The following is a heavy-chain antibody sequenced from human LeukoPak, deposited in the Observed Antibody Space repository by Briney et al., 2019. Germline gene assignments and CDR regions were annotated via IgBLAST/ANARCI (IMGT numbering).Heavy chain of an antibody. CDR1: AATFSSYT. J-gene: IGHJ6*03. CDR2: IIPIFGRA. D-gene: IGHD3-10*01. Sequence: SVKLSCKAAAATFSSYTISWVRQAPGQGLEWMGGIIPIFGRANYAQKFQVRGTITTDESTSTAYMELSSLRSEGTAVYYCARAGERYSGSGSYPVYYYYYMDVWGKGTTVTVSS. V-gene: IGHV1-69*05. CDR3: ARAGERYSGSGSYPVYYYYYMDV.